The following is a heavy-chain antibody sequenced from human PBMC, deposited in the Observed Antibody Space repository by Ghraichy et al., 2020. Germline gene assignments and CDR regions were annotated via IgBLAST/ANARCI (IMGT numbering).Heavy chain of an antibody. CDR1: GFTFSSYA. CDR2: LSGSGGTT. D-gene: IGHD2-8*02. V-gene: IGHV3-23*01. J-gene: IGHJ4*02. Sequence: GASLRLSCVASGFTFSSYAMSWVRQAPGKGLEWVSALSGSGGTTHYAVSVKGRFTISRDNSKNTLYLQMNSLRAEDTAVYYCAVQDRGYWAPFDYWGQGSLVTVSS. CDR3: AVQDRGYWAPFDY.